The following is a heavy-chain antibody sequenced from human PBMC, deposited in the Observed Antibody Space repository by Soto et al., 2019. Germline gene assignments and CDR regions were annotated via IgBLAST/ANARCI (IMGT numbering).Heavy chain of an antibody. CDR2: INPNSGGT. CDR3: AREQVTAAHPYYYYGMDV. J-gene: IGHJ6*02. CDR1: GYTFTGYY. D-gene: IGHD2-2*01. V-gene: IGHV1-2*04. Sequence: ASVKVSCKASGYTFTGYYMHWVRQAPGQGLEWMGWINPNSGGTNYAQKFQGWVTMTRDTSISTAYMELSRLRSDDTAVYYCAREQVTAAHPYYYYGMDVWGQGTKATVFS.